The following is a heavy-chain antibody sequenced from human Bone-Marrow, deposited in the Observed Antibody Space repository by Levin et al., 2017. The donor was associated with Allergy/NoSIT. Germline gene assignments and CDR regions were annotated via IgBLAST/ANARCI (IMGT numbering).Heavy chain of an antibody. CDR3: ARDWSYDILTGYYKGFDY. CDR2: INHSGST. J-gene: IGHJ4*02. D-gene: IGHD3-9*01. V-gene: IGHV4-34*01. CDR1: GGSFSGYY. Sequence: PSETLSLTCAVYGGSFSGYYWSWIRQPPGKGLEWIGEINHSGSTNYNPSLKSRVTISVDTSKNQFSLKLSSVTAADTAVYYCARDWSYDILTGYYKGFDYWGQGTLVTVSS.